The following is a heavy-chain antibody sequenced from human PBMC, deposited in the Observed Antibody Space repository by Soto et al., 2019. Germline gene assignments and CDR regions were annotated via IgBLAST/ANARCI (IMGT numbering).Heavy chain of an antibody. CDR3: ARGGVMDTAGMDV. Sequence: GESLKISCAASGFTFSSYAMHWVRQAPGKGLEWVAVISYDGSNKYYADSVKGRFTISRDNSKNTLYLQMNSLRAEDTAVYYCARGGVMDTAGMDVWGQGTTVTVSS. D-gene: IGHD5-18*01. V-gene: IGHV3-30-3*01. CDR1: GFTFSSYA. J-gene: IGHJ6*02. CDR2: ISYDGSNK.